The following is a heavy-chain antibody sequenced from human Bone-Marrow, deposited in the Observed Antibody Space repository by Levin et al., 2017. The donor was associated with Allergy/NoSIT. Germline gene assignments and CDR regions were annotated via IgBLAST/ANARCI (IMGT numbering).Heavy chain of an antibody. Sequence: GGSLRLSCAASGFSFKNSGMLWVRQAPGKGLEWVAVIWFDGNKKYYADSVQGRFTISRDNTNNTLFLQMNSLRAEDTAVYYCARGIIGDVRVAHKEAFDIWGQGTMVSVSS. V-gene: IGHV3-33*01. CDR1: GFSFKNSG. CDR3: ARGIIGDVRVAHKEAFDI. D-gene: IGHD2-8*02. CDR2: IWFDGNKK. J-gene: IGHJ3*02.